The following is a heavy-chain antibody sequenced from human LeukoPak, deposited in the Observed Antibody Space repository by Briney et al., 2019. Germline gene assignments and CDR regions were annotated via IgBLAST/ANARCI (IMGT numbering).Heavy chain of an antibody. CDR1: GYTFTSYG. CDR2: IIPIFGTA. J-gene: IGHJ6*03. CDR3: ARVDVTIFGGYMDV. D-gene: IGHD3-3*01. Sequence: ASVKVSCKASGYTFTSYGISWVRQAPGQGLEWMGGIIPIFGTANYAQKFQGRVTITTDESTSTAYMELSSLRSEDTAVYYCARVDVTIFGGYMDVWGKGTTVTVSS. V-gene: IGHV1-69*05.